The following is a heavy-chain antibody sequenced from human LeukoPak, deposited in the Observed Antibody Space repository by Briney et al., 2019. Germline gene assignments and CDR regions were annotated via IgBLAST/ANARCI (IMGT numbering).Heavy chain of an antibody. V-gene: IGHV3-30-3*01. CDR2: ISYDGSNK. CDR3: AKEVGGNGRWFDP. D-gene: IGHD4-23*01. J-gene: IGHJ5*02. Sequence: HPGRSLRLSCAASGFTFSSYAMHWVRQAPGKGLEWVAVISYDGSNKYYADSVKGRFTISRDNSKNTLYLQMNSLRAEDTAVYYCAKEVGGNGRWFDPWGQGTLVTVSS. CDR1: GFTFSSYA.